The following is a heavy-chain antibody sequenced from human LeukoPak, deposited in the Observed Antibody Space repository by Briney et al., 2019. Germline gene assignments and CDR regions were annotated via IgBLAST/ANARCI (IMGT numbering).Heavy chain of an antibody. CDR1: GGTFSSYA. V-gene: IGHV1-69*13. J-gene: IGHJ3*02. Sequence: ASVKVSCKASGGTFSSYAISWVRQAPGQGLEWMGGIIPIFGTANYAQKFQGRVTITADESTSTAYMELSSLRSEDTAVYCCARGADIVVVVAARGAFDIWGQGTMVTVSS. CDR2: IIPIFGTA. D-gene: IGHD2-15*01. CDR3: ARGADIVVVVAARGAFDI.